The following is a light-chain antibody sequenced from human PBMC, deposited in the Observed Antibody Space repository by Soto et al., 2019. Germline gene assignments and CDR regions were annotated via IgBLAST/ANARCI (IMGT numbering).Light chain of an antibody. V-gene: IGKV1-39*01. CDR1: QSSSSY. CDR2: AAS. CDR3: QQSYSTPIT. Sequence: DIQMTQSPSSLSASVGDRVTITCLASQSSSSYLNWDQQKPGKAPKLLIYAASSLQSGVPSRFSGSGSGTDFTLTISSLQPEDFATYYCQQSYSTPITFGQGTRLEIK. J-gene: IGKJ5*01.